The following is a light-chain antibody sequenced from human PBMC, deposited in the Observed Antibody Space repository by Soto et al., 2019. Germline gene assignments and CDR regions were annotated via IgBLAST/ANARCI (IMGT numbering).Light chain of an antibody. Sequence: EIVLTQSPATLSXXPXXXXTXXXRASQSVSSYLAWYQQKPGQAPRLLIYDASNRATGIPARFSGSGSGTEFTLTISSLQSEDFAVYYCQQFDGSLWTFGPGTKVDIK. CDR1: QSVSSY. V-gene: IGKV3-11*01. CDR3: QQFDGSLWT. J-gene: IGKJ1*01. CDR2: DAS.